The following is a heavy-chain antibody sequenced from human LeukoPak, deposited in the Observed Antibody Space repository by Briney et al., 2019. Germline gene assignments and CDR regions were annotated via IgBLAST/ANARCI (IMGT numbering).Heavy chain of an antibody. CDR1: GGSISSGGYY. D-gene: IGHD6-6*01. Sequence: PSQTLSLTCTVSGGSISSGGYYWSWIRQHPGKGLEWIGYIYYSGSTYYNPSLKSRVTISVDTSKNQFSLKLSSVTAADTAVYYCASGEYSSPVDYWGQGTLVAVSS. J-gene: IGHJ4*02. V-gene: IGHV4-31*03. CDR3: ASGEYSSPVDY. CDR2: IYYSGST.